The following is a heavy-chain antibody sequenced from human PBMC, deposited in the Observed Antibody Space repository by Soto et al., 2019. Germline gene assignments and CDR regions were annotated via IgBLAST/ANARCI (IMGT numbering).Heavy chain of an antibody. CDR1: GYTFTNSG. J-gene: IGHJ4*02. V-gene: IGHV1-18*01. CDR3: VRGDGGYVDH. D-gene: IGHD3-16*01. Sequence: QVQLVQSGIEVKKPGASVKVSCKAMGYTFTNSGLSWVRQAPGEGLEWLGWISAYNGHTKYAHKVQDRVTLTTDTSASTAYWELRSLRSDDRAVYYCVRGDGGYVDHWGQGTLVLVSS. CDR2: ISAYNGHT.